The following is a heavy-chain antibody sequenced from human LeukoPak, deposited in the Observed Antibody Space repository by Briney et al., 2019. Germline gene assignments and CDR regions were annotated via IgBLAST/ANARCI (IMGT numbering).Heavy chain of an antibody. V-gene: IGHV4-34*01. J-gene: IGHJ5*02. CDR3: ARGHIVAAGTGFDP. CDR2: INHSGST. CDR1: GGSFSGYY. D-gene: IGHD6-13*01. Sequence: SETLSLTCAVYGGSFSGYYWSWIRQPPGKGLEWIGEINHSGSTNYNPSLKSRVTISVDTSKNQFSLKLSSVTAADTAVYYCARGHIVAAGTGFDPWGQGTLVTVSS.